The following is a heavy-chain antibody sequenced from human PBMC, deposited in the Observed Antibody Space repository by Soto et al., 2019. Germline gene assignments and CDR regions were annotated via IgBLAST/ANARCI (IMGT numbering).Heavy chain of an antibody. Sequence: PGGSLRLSCAASGFTFSSYGMSWVRQAPGKGLEWVSAISGSGGSTYYADSVKGRFTISRDNSKNTLYLQMNSLRAEDTAVYYCAKHSGSYYDPAPVWGQGTLVTVSS. D-gene: IGHD1-26*01. CDR3: AKHSGSYYDPAPV. CDR2: ISGSGGST. CDR1: GFTFSSYG. J-gene: IGHJ4*02. V-gene: IGHV3-23*01.